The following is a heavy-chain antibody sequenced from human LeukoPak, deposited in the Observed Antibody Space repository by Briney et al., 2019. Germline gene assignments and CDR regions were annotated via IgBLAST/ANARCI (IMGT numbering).Heavy chain of an antibody. Sequence: PGGSLRLSCAASGFTFSSYWMHWVHQAPGKGLVWVSRINSDGSSTTYADSVNGRFTISRDNSKNTLYLQMNSLRAEDTAVYYCARSRGYLGWFDPWGQGTLVTVSS. D-gene: IGHD5-18*01. J-gene: IGHJ5*02. V-gene: IGHV3-74*01. CDR3: ARSRGYLGWFDP. CDR2: INSDGSST. CDR1: GFTFSSYW.